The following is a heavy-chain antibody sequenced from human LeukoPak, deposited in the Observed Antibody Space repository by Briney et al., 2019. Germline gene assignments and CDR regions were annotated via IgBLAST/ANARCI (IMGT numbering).Heavy chain of an antibody. V-gene: IGHV5-10-1*01. CDR1: GYSFTSYW. J-gene: IGHJ6*02. CDR2: IDPSDSYT. D-gene: IGHD1-1*01. Sequence: GESLKISCKGSGYSFTSYWISWVRQMPGKGLEWMARIDPSDSYTNYSPSFQGHVTISADKSISTAYLQWSSLKASDTAMYYCARLGKTFWNDGYYYYGMDVWGQGTTVTVSS. CDR3: ARLGKTFWNDGYYYYGMDV.